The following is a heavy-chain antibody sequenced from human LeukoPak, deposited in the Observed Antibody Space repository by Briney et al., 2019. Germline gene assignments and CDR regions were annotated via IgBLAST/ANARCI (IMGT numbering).Heavy chain of an antibody. D-gene: IGHD2-15*01. CDR3: ARVTGQDIVVVVAATSWFDP. CDR1: GGSISSGGYY. V-gene: IGHV4-30-2*01. Sequence: SETLSLTCTVSGGSISSGGYYWSWIRLPPGKGLEWIGYIYHSGSTYYNPSLKSRVTISVDRSKNQFSLKLSSVTAADTAVYYCARVTGQDIVVVVAATSWFDPWGQGTLVTVSS. CDR2: IYHSGST. J-gene: IGHJ5*02.